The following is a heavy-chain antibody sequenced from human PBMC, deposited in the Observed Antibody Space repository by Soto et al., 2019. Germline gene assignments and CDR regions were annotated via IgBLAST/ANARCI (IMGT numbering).Heavy chain of an antibody. Sequence: ASVKVSCKASGYTFTSYVISWVRQAPGQGLEWMGWISAYNGNTNYAQILQGRVTMTTDTSTSTAYMELRSLRSDDTAVYYCARVKTSGYHNWFDPWGQGTLVTVSS. CDR1: GYTFTSYV. D-gene: IGHD3-22*01. CDR3: ARVKTSGYHNWFDP. V-gene: IGHV1-18*01. J-gene: IGHJ5*02. CDR2: ISAYNGNT.